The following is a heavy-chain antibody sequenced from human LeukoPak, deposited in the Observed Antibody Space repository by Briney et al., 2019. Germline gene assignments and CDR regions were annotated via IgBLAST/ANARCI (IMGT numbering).Heavy chain of an antibody. V-gene: IGHV1-2*02. CDR3: ARDHHWGPDY. CDR1: GYTFTGYY. Sequence: ASVKVSCKASGYTFTGYYMHWLRQAPGQGLEWMGWIHPNSGDTNYAQRFQGRVSLTRDTSISTAYMELSSLRSDDTAVYYCARDHHWGPDYWGQGTRVSVSS. D-gene: IGHD7-27*01. CDR2: IHPNSGDT. J-gene: IGHJ4*02.